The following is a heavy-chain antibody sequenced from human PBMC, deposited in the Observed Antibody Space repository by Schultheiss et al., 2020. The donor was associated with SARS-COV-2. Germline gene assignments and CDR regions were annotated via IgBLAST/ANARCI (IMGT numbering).Heavy chain of an antibody. CDR1: GFTFGDYA. J-gene: IGHJ6*02. CDR3: ARYGYCSGGSCYYYYYYGMDV. D-gene: IGHD2-15*01. Sequence: GGSLRLSCTASGFTFGDYAMSWVRQAPGKGLEWVSGISWNSGSIGYADSVKGRFTISRDNAKNSLYLQMNSLRAEDTAVYYCARYGYCSGGSCYYYYYYGMDVWGQGTTVTVSS. V-gene: IGHV3-9*01. CDR2: ISWNSGSI.